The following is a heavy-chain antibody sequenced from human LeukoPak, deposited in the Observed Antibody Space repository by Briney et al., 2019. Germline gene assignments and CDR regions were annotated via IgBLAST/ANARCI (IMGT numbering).Heavy chain of an antibody. D-gene: IGHD6-13*01. Sequence: GASVKVSCKASGYTFTSYDINWVRQATGQGLEWMGLMNPNSGNTGYAQKFQGRVTMTRNTSISTAYMELSSLRSEDTAVYYCARGGQQLVLRGWFDPWGQGTLVTVSS. CDR2: MNPNSGNT. CDR3: ARGGQQLVLRGWFDP. J-gene: IGHJ5*02. V-gene: IGHV1-8*01. CDR1: GYTFTSYD.